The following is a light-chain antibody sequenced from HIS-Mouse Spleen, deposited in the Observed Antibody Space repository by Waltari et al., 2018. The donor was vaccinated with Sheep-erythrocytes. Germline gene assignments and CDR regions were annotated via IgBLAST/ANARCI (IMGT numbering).Light chain of an antibody. Sequence: QSALTQPASVSGSPGQSITISCTGTSSDVGGYNYVSWYQQHPGKSPKLMIYEVSNRPSGFSNRFSVSQSGNTASLTISGLQAEDEADYYCSSYTSSSTWVFGGGTKLTVL. CDR1: SSDVGGYNY. CDR2: EVS. CDR3: SSYTSSSTWV. V-gene: IGLV2-14*01. J-gene: IGLJ3*02.